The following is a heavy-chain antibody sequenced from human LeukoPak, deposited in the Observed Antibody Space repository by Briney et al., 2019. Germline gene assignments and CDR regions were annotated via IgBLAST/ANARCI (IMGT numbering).Heavy chain of an antibody. J-gene: IGHJ4*02. V-gene: IGHV4-4*07. D-gene: IGHD6-19*01. CDR2: IYSSGST. Sequence: SETLSLTCTVSGRSISSYYWSWIRQPAGKGLEWIERIYSSGSTSYTPSLKSRVSVSVDQYKNQVSLKLSSATAGDTAMYHCARIYQSSGISSGYFDYWGEGTLVTVSS. CDR1: GRSISSYY. CDR3: ARIYQSSGISSGYFDY.